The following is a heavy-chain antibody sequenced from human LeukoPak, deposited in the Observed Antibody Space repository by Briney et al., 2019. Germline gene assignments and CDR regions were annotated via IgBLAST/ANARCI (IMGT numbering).Heavy chain of an antibody. V-gene: IGHV4-34*01. Sequence: SETLSLTCAVYGGSFSGYYWSWIRQPPGKGLEWIGEINHSGSTNYSPSLKSRVTISVDTSKNQFSLKLSSVTAADTAVYYCARGIGYSSSSPIDYWGQGTLVTVSS. J-gene: IGHJ4*02. CDR3: ARGIGYSSSSPIDY. D-gene: IGHD6-6*01. CDR1: GGSFSGYY. CDR2: INHSGST.